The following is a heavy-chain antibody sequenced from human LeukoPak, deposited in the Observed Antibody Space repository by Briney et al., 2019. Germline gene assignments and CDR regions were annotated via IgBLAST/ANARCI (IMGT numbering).Heavy chain of an antibody. V-gene: IGHV3-23*01. CDR2: ISGSGGST. J-gene: IGHJ4*02. Sequence: GGSLRLSCAASGFTFSSYAMSWVRQAPGKGLEWVSAISGSGGSTYYADSVKGRFTISRDNAKNSLYLQMNSLRAEDTAVYYCARDGSGYYAADYWGQGTLVTVSS. CDR3: ARDGSGYYAADY. D-gene: IGHD3-22*01. CDR1: GFTFSSYA.